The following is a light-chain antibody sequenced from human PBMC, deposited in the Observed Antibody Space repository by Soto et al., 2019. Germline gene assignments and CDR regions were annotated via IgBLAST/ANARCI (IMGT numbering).Light chain of an antibody. CDR3: QQRSNWVFT. Sequence: EIVLTQSPATLSLSPGERATLSCRASQSVSSYLAWYQQKPGQAPRLLIYDASNRATGILARFSGSGSGTDFTLTISSLEPEDFAVYYCQQRSNWVFTFGPGTKVDIK. J-gene: IGKJ3*01. V-gene: IGKV3-11*01. CDR1: QSVSSY. CDR2: DAS.